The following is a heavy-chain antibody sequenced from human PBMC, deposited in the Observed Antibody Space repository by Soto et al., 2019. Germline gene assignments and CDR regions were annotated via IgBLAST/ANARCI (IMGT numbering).Heavy chain of an antibody. J-gene: IGHJ4*02. V-gene: IGHV1-18*01. D-gene: IGHD3-16*02. Sequence: ASVKVSCKASGYTFTSYGISWVRQAPGQGLEWMGWISAYNGNTNYAQKLQGRVTMTTDTSTSTAYMELRSRRADDTAVYYCARDYYYVWRSYLSRYFDYWGQGTLVTVSS. CDR2: ISAYNGNT. CDR1: GYTFTSYG. CDR3: ARDYYYVWRSYLSRYFDY.